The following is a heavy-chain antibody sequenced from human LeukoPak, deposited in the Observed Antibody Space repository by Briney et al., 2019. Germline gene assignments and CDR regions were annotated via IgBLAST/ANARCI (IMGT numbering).Heavy chain of an antibody. Sequence: GGSPRLSCAASGFTFSDYYMSWIRQAPGKGLEWVSYISSSGSTIYYADSVKGRFTISRDNAKNSLYLQMNSLRAEDTAVYYCARDTSLYYDSSGYYFKYYFDYWGQGTLVTVSS. CDR2: ISSSGSTI. CDR3: ARDTSLYYDSSGYYFKYYFDY. CDR1: GFTFSDYY. J-gene: IGHJ4*02. D-gene: IGHD3-22*01. V-gene: IGHV3-11*01.